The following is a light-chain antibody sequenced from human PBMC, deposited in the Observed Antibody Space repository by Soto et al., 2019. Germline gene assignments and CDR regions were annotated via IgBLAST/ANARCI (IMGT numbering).Light chain of an antibody. CDR2: SNN. V-gene: IGLV1-44*01. J-gene: IGLJ1*01. CDR3: SSFKGTNSFV. CDR1: GSDIGSNT. Sequence: QSVLTQPPSVSGTPGQGVTISCSGSGSDIGSNTVSWYQQVPGTAPKVLIYSNNQRPSGVPDRFSGSKSGTSASLTISGLQADDEANYYCSSFKGTNSFVFGTGTKVTVL.